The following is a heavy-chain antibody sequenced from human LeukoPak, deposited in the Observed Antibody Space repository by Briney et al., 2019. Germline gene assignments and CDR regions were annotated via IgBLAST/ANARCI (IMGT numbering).Heavy chain of an antibody. CDR3: ARARDGLNAFDY. CDR2: VYTTGST. V-gene: IGHV4-61*02. D-gene: IGHD5-24*01. CDR1: GGSITGDSFY. Sequence: LSLTCTVSGGSITGDSFYWSWIRQPAGKGLEWIGRVYTTGSTSYNPSLKSRVTVSVDTSNNYFSLNLNSVTSADTAVYYCARARDGLNAFDYWGQGTLVTVSS. J-gene: IGHJ4*02.